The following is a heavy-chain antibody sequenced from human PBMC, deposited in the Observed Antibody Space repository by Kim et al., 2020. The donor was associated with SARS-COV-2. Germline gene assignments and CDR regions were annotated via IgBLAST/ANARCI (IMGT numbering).Heavy chain of an antibody. CDR3: AREDGYGSGSFLDY. D-gene: IGHD3-10*01. CDR2: IWYDGRNK. J-gene: IGHJ4*02. V-gene: IGHV3-33*01. CDR1: GFTFSSYG. Sequence: GGSLRLSCAASGFTFSSYGMHWVRQAPGKGLEWLAVIWYDGRNKYYADSVKGRFTISRDNSKNTLNLQMNSLRAEDTAVYYCAREDGYGSGSFLDYWGQGTLVTVSS.